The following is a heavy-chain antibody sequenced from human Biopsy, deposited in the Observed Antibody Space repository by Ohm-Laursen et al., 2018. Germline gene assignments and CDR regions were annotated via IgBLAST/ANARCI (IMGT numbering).Heavy chain of an antibody. V-gene: IGHV3-21*01. CDR2: IDGSTSYI. D-gene: IGHD3-16*01. Sequence: SLRLSCAASGFTFSDYNMHWVRQAPGKGLEWVALIDGSTSYIYYVDSVKGRFSISRDNAKNSLYLQMNSLRVEDTALYFCVRQDRTHGGVEEHSWFDHWGQGILVTVSS. CDR1: GFTFSDYN. CDR3: VRQDRTHGGVEEHSWFDH. J-gene: IGHJ5*02.